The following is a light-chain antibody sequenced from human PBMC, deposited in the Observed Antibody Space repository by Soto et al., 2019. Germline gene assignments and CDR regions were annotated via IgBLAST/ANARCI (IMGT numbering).Light chain of an antibody. CDR1: QSVSHN. Sequence: EILMTQSPATLSVSPGERATLSCRTSQSVSHNLAWYQQKPGQAPRLLFYGASIRAIGIPARFSGSGSGTEFTLTISSLQSEDFAIYYCQQSNNWPYTFGQGTKLEIK. J-gene: IGKJ2*01. CDR3: QQSNNWPYT. CDR2: GAS. V-gene: IGKV3-15*01.